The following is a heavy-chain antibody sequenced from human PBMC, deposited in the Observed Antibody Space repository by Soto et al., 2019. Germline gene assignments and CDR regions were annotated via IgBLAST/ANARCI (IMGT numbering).Heavy chain of an antibody. CDR1: GYTFSTYG. CDR3: ARDAGRYCTDGGGDQGYYYFAMDV. V-gene: IGHV1-18*01. D-gene: IGHD2-8*01. J-gene: IGHJ6*02. CDR2: ISASNGNT. Sequence: QVQLVQSGAELKKSGASVTVSCKPSGYTFSTYGIIWVRQAPGQGLEWMGWISASNGNTNYAQKCQGRVTMTTAPSSRIAYMDLRTLRSDDTAGYYCARDAGRYCTDGGGDQGYYYFAMDVWGQGTTVTVS.